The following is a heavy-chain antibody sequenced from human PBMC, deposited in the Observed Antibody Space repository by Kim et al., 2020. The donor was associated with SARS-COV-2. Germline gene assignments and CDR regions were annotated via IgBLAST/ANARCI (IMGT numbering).Heavy chain of an antibody. D-gene: IGHD6-19*01. CDR3: ARDLHSSGGKFSQFDY. CDR1: GFTFSDYY. J-gene: IGHJ4*02. Sequence: GGSLRLSCAASGFTFSDYYMNWIRQAPGKGLEWVSYITSSGTTIYYADSVKGRFTISRDNAKNSLYLQMDSLRVDDTAVYYCARDLHSSGGKFSQFDYWGQGTLVTVSS. V-gene: IGHV3-11*01. CDR2: ITSSGTTI.